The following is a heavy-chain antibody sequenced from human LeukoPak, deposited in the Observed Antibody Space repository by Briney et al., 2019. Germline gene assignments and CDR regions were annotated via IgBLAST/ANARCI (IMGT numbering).Heavy chain of an antibody. CDR2: INPNSGGT. V-gene: IGHV1-2*02. J-gene: IGHJ3*02. D-gene: IGHD2-2*01. Sequence: ASVKVSCKASGYTFTGYYMHWVRQAPGQGLEWMGWINPNSGGTNCAQKFQGRVTMTRDTSISTAYMELSRLRSDDTAVYYCARGYCSSTSCSDAFDIWGQGTMVTVSS. CDR3: ARGYCSSTSCSDAFDI. CDR1: GYTFTGYY.